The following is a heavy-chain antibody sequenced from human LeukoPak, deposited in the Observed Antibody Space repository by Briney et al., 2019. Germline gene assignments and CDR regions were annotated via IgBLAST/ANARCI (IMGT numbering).Heavy chain of an antibody. CDR3: ARTMDQLLDRSPAFDI. Sequence: GGSLRLSCAASGFTFSSYAMHWARQAPGKGLEWVAVISYDGSNKYYADSVKGRFTISRDNSKNTLYLQMNSLRAEDTAVYYCARTMDQLLDRSPAFDIWGQGTMVTVSS. CDR2: ISYDGSNK. D-gene: IGHD2-2*01. CDR1: GFTFSSYA. J-gene: IGHJ3*02. V-gene: IGHV3-30-3*01.